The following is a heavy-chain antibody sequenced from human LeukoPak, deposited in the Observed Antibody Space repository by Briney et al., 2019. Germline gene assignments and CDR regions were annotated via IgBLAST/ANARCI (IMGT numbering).Heavy chain of an antibody. Sequence: SETLSLTCAVYGGSFSGYYWSWIRQPPGKGLEWIGEINHSGSTNYNPSLKSRVTISVDTSKNQFPLKLSSVTAADTAVYYCARARGGFGANWFDPWGQGTLVTVSS. D-gene: IGHD3-10*01. CDR1: GGSFSGYY. J-gene: IGHJ5*02. CDR2: INHSGST. V-gene: IGHV4-34*01. CDR3: ARARGGFGANWFDP.